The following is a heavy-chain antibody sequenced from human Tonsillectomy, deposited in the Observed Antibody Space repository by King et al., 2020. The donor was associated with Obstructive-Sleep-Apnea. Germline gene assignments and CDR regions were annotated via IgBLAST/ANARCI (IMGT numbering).Heavy chain of an antibody. J-gene: IGHJ3*02. CDR2: IYDSGRP. D-gene: IGHD3-9*01. CDR3: ARGPYDILTGSPNAFDI. CDR1: GGSTSRGGYY. V-gene: IGHV4-31*03. Sequence: VQLQESGPGLVKPSQTVSLTCTVSGGSTSRGGYYWRWIRQHPGKGLEWIGHIYDSGRPYYNPSLKSRLTISVDTSKNQFSLRLSSVTAADTAVYYCARGPYDILTGSPNAFDIWGQGTMVTVSS.